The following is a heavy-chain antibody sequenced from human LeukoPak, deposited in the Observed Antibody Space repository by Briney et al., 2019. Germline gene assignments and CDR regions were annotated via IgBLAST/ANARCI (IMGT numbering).Heavy chain of an antibody. CDR2: IRSKANSYAT. Sequence: GGSLRLSCAASGFTFSGYAMHWVRQASGKGLEWVGRIRSKANSYATAYAASVKGRFTISRDDSKNTAYLQMNSLKTEDTAVYYCTRGIAAAGTLGVQHWGQGTLVTVSS. J-gene: IGHJ1*01. V-gene: IGHV3-73*01. CDR1: GFTFSGYA. CDR3: TRGIAAAGTLGVQH. D-gene: IGHD6-13*01.